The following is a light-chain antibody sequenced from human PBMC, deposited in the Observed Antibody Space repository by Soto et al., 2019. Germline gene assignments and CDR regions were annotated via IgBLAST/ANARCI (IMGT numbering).Light chain of an antibody. V-gene: IGKV1-12*01. CDR1: QGISSW. J-gene: IGKJ4*01. Sequence: DIQMTQSPSSVSASVGDRVTITCRASQGISSWLAWYQQKPGKAPNLLIYAASSLQSGVPSRFTGVGFGTDFPLTIGGLRPEDLATYYVKQVDIFPPTSAGGTKV. CDR3: KQVDIFPPT. CDR2: AAS.